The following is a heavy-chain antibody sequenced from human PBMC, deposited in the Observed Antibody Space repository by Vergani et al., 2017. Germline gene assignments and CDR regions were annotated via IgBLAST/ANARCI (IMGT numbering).Heavy chain of an antibody. D-gene: IGHD3-9*01. CDR1: GYTFSNYY. V-gene: IGHV1-46*03. CDR3: ARGDYGILTGYRY. J-gene: IGHJ4*02. CDR2: INPSGGHT. Sequence: QVQLVQSEAEVKKPGASVRISCKTSGYTFSNYYMHWVRQAPGQGLEWMGIINPSGGHTNYAQKFQGRVTMTRDTSTSTVYMELSSLRSEDTAIYYCARGDYGILTGYRYWGQGTLVTVSA.